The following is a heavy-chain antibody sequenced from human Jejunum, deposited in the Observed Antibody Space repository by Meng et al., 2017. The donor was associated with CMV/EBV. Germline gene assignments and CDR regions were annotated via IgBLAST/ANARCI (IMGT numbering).Heavy chain of an antibody. V-gene: IGHV3-21*01. CDR1: GFTFTSYS. J-gene: IGHJ6*02. D-gene: IGHD2-2*01. Sequence: GFTFTSYSMNWVRQAPGKGLEWVSSISSSSSYIYYADSVKGRFTISRDNAKNSLFLQMNSLRDEDTAVYFCARWVVPPGVGYGMDVWGQGTTVTVSS. CDR3: ARWVVPPGVGYGMDV. CDR2: ISSSSSYI.